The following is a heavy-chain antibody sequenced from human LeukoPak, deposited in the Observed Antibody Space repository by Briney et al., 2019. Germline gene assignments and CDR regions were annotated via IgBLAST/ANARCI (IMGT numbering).Heavy chain of an antibody. CDR1: GGSISSYY. Sequence: SETLSLTCTVSGGSISSYYWSWIRQPPGKGLEWIGYIYYSGSTNYNPSLKSRVTISVDTPKNQFSLKLSSVTAADTAVYYCARLLYYYDSSGCTQNWFDPWGQGTLVTVSS. J-gene: IGHJ5*02. D-gene: IGHD3-22*01. V-gene: IGHV4-59*08. CDR2: IYYSGST. CDR3: ARLLYYYDSSGCTQNWFDP.